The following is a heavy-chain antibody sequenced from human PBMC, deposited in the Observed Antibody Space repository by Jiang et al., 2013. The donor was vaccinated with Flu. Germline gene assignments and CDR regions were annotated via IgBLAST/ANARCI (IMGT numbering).Heavy chain of an antibody. D-gene: IGHD6-19*01. V-gene: IGHV3-30*18. CDR1: GFTFSIYG. CDR3: AKALGSHTTGWYPGDY. CDR2: ISYDGSNK. Sequence: QLLESGGGVVQPGRSLRLSCAASGFTFSIYGMHWVRQAPGKGLEWVAVISYDGSNKYYTDSVKGRFTISRDNSKNTLYPQMNSLRPEDTAVYYCAKALGSHTTGWYPGDYWGQGTLVIVSS. J-gene: IGHJ4*02.